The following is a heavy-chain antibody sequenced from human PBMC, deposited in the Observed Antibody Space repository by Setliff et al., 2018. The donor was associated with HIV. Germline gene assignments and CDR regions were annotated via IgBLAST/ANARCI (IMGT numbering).Heavy chain of an antibody. D-gene: IGHD3-3*01. CDR2: IDSDGSDT. V-gene: IGHV3-74*01. CDR1: GFTFSNYW. CDR3: ARGPQYNFWGGYLGL. J-gene: IGHJ4*02. Sequence: SGGSLRLSCAASGFTFSNYWMHWVRQAPGKGLEWVSRIDSDGSDTNYADSVRGRFTISRDNAKNTVYLQLTSLRAEDTAVYYCARGPQYNFWGGYLGLWGQGTLVTVSS.